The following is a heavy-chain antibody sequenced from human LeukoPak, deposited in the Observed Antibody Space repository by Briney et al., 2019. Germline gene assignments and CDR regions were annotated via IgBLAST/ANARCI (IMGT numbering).Heavy chain of an antibody. J-gene: IGHJ4*02. CDR1: GHTFTSYD. D-gene: IGHD6-19*01. Sequence: GASVKVSXKASGHTFTSYDINWVRQATGQGLEWMGWMNANSGDTGYAQKFQGRVTMTRDTSISTAYMELSSLRSEDTAVYYCARNLPSSGWFIGWGQGTLVTVSS. CDR3: ARNLPSSGWFIG. V-gene: IGHV1-8*01. CDR2: MNANSGDT.